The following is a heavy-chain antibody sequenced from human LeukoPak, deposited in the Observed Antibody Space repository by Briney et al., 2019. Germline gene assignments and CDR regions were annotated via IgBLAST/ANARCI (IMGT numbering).Heavy chain of an antibody. CDR2: INEDGNEK. Sequence: PGGSLRLSCAASGFTFSRSWMTWVRQAPGKGLEWVANINEDGNEKNYGDSVKGRFTISRDNAKNSLHLQMSSLRAEDTAVYYCATLSDDYWGQGTLVTVS. CDR3: ATLSDDY. J-gene: IGHJ4*02. CDR1: GFTFSRSW. V-gene: IGHV3-7*01.